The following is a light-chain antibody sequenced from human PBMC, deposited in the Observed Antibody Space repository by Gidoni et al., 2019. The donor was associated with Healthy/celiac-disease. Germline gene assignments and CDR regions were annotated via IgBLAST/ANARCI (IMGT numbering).Light chain of an antibody. V-gene: IGKV1-27*01. CDR3: QKYNSAPRT. Sequence: DIQMTQSPSSLSASVGDRVTIPCRASQGISNYLAWYQQKPGKVPKLLISAASTLQSGVPSRFSGSGSGTDVTLTISSLQPEDVATYYCQKYNSAPRTFXPXTKVEIK. J-gene: IGKJ1*01. CDR2: AAS. CDR1: QGISNY.